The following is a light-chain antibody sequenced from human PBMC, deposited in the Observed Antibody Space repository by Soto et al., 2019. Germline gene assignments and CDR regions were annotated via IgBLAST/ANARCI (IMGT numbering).Light chain of an antibody. CDR2: DAS. CDR3: QQTNNFPLT. Sequence: DIQMTQSPSTLSASVGDRVTITCRASQSISSWLAWYQQKPGKAPKLLIYDASSLESGVPSRFSGSESGTEFTLTINSLQPEDFATYYCQQTNNFPLTFGGGTKVDIK. CDR1: QSISSW. V-gene: IGKV1-5*01. J-gene: IGKJ4*01.